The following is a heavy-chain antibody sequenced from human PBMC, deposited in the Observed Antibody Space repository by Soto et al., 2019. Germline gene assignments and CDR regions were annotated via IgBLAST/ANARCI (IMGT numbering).Heavy chain of an antibody. Sequence: QVQLVESGGGVVQPGRSLRLSCAASGFTFSSYGMLWVRQAPGKGLEWVAVISYDGSNKYYADSVKGRFTISRDNSKNTLYLQMNSLRAEDTAVYYCAKEVWSGPMDVWGQGTTVTVSS. CDR1: GFTFSSYG. CDR3: AKEVWSGPMDV. J-gene: IGHJ6*02. D-gene: IGHD3-3*01. V-gene: IGHV3-30*18. CDR2: ISYDGSNK.